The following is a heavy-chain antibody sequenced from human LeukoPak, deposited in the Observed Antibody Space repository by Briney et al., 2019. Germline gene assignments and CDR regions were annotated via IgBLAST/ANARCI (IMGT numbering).Heavy chain of an antibody. J-gene: IGHJ4*02. Sequence: GGSLRLSCAASGFTFSLNWMTWVRQAPGKGLEWVANIKHDGSEKYSVDSVKGRFTISRDNAKNSLYLQMNSLRVEDTAVYYCAKVVAGNIDYYFDHWGQGILVAVSS. CDR3: AKVVAGNIDYYFDH. D-gene: IGHD2/OR15-2a*01. CDR1: GFTFSLNW. CDR2: IKHDGSEK. V-gene: IGHV3-7*03.